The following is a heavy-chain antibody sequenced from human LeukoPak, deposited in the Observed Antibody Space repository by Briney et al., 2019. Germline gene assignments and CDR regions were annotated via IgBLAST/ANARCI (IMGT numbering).Heavy chain of an antibody. CDR3: ARGHCSTTSCPYYWYMDV. Sequence: ASVKVSCKASANTFISYDINWVRQATGQGLEWMGWMNPDSGDTGYAQKFQGRATMTRNTSISTAYMELSRLRSDDTAVYYCARGHCSTTSCPYYWYMDVWGRGTTVTVSS. CDR1: ANTFISYD. V-gene: IGHV1-8*01. J-gene: IGHJ6*03. CDR2: MNPDSGDT. D-gene: IGHD2-2*01.